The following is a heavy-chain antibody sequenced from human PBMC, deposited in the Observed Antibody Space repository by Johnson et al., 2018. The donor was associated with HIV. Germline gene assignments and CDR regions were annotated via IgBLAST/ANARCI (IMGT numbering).Heavy chain of an antibody. CDR1: GFVFSDYV. J-gene: IGHJ3*02. V-gene: IGHV3-30*02. D-gene: IGHD3-22*01. Sequence: QVQLVESGGGVVQPGGSLTLSCAASGFVFSDYVMHWVRQAPGKGLDWVTFIRYDGSGKYYADSVNGRFTISRDNSKNTLYLKMNSLRAEDTAVYYCAKYVGNYGTNAFDIWGQGTTVTVSS. CDR2: IRYDGSGK. CDR3: AKYVGNYGTNAFDI.